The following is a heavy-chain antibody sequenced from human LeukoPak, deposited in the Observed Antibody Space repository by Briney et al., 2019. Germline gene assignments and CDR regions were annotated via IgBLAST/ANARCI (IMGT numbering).Heavy chain of an antibody. D-gene: IGHD3-22*01. V-gene: IGHV3-30*02. CDR3: AKDPHWEGYDSSGYYYDY. J-gene: IGHJ4*02. CDR1: GFTFSSYG. Sequence: GGSLRLSCAASGFTFSSYGMHWVRQAPGKGLEWVAFIRYDGSNKYYADSVKGRFTISRDNSKNTLYLQMNSLRAEDTAVYYCAKDPHWEGYDSSGYYYDYWGQGTLVTVSS. CDR2: IRYDGSNK.